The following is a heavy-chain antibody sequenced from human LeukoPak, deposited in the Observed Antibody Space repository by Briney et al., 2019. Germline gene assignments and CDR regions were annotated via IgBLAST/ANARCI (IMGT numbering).Heavy chain of an antibody. CDR1: GFTFSSFA. V-gene: IGHV3-23*01. CDR3: AKELLSVATILPELIFDY. J-gene: IGHJ4*02. CDR2: ISGSGSTT. Sequence: PGGSLRLSCAASGFTFSSFAMSWVRQAPGKGLEWVSAISGSGSTTYYADSVKGRFTISRDNSKNTLYLQMNSLRAEDTAVYYCAKELLSVATILPELIFDYWGQGTLVTVSS. D-gene: IGHD5-12*01.